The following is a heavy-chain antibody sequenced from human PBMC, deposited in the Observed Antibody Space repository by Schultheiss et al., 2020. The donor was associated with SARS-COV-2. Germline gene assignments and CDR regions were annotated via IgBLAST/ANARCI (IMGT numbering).Heavy chain of an antibody. CDR2: IYYSGST. D-gene: IGHD5-18*01. J-gene: IGHJ4*02. CDR3: ARPRYSYGYYFDY. V-gene: IGHV4-31*03. Sequence: SQTLSLTCTVSGGSISSGGYYWSWIRQHPGKGLEWIGYIYYSGSTYYNPSLKSRVTISVDTSKNQFSLKLSSVTAADTAVYYCARPRYSYGYYFDYWGQGTLVTRLL. CDR1: GGSISSGGYY.